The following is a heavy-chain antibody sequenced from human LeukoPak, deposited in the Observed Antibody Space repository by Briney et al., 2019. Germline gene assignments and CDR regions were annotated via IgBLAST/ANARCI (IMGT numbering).Heavy chain of an antibody. V-gene: IGHV5-51*01. CDR1: GYRFTNYW. Sequence: GESLKISCKGSGYRFTNYWIGWVRQMPGKGLEWMGIIYPGDSDTRYSPSFQGQVTISADKSISTAYLQWSSLKASDTAMYYCARPHYDILTGFADAFDIWGQGTMVTVSS. CDR3: ARPHYDILTGFADAFDI. J-gene: IGHJ3*02. D-gene: IGHD3-9*01. CDR2: IYPGDSDT.